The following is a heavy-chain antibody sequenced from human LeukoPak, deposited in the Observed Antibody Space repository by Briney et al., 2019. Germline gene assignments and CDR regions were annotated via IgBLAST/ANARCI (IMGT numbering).Heavy chain of an antibody. D-gene: IGHD3-3*01. Sequence: SETLSLTCTVSGYSISSGYYWGWIRPPPGKGLEWIGSIYHSGSTYYNPSLKSRVTISVDTSKNQFSLKLSSVTAADTAVYYCARAPSGVVIIRGAFDIWGQGTMVTVSS. CDR2: IYHSGST. CDR1: GYSISSGYY. V-gene: IGHV4-38-2*02. CDR3: ARAPSGVVIIRGAFDI. J-gene: IGHJ3*02.